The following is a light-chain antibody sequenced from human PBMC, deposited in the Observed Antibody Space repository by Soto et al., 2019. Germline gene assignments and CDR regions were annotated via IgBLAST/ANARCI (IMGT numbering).Light chain of an antibody. Sequence: EIVLTQSPGTLSLSPGERVTLSCRASQSVSSYLAWYQQKPGQAPRLLIYGASSRPTGIPDRFSGSGSGTDFSLSISRLEPEDFAVYYCQQYGGSPRTFGQGTKVEIK. CDR2: GAS. CDR1: QSVSSY. V-gene: IGKV3-20*01. CDR3: QQYGGSPRT. J-gene: IGKJ2*01.